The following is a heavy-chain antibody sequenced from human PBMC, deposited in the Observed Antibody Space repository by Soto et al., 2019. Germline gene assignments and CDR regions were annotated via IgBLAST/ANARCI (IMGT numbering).Heavy chain of an antibody. J-gene: IGHJ6*02. CDR1: GYTFTSYA. V-gene: IGHV1-3*01. CDR3: ARESYCTNGVCYKFSYYGMDV. D-gene: IGHD2-8*01. Sequence: ASVTVSCQASGYTFTSYAMHWVRQAPGQRLEWMGWINAGNGNTKYSQKFQGRVTITRDTSASTAYMELSSLRSEDTAVYYCARESYCTNGVCYKFSYYGMDVWGQGTTVTVSS. CDR2: INAGNGNT.